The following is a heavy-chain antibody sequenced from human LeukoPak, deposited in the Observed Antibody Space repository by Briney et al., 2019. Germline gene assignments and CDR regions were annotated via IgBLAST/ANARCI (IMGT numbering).Heavy chain of an antibody. CDR2: LYHSGST. V-gene: IGHV4-30-2*01. CDR3: ARLGYCSSASCPQGGGFDI. D-gene: IGHD2-2*01. CDR1: GGSISSGGYF. J-gene: IGHJ3*02. Sequence: PSQTLSLTCTVSGGSISSGGYFWSWIRQPPGKGLEWIGYLYHSGSTYYNPSLKSRVTMAVDRSKTHFSLKLDSVTAADTAVYYCARLGYCSSASCPQGGGFDIWGQGTMVTVSS.